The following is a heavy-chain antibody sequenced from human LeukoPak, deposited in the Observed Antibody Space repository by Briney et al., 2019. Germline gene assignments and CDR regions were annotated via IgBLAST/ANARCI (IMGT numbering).Heavy chain of an antibody. D-gene: IGHD6-19*01. CDR3: AKGYSSGWSPFDY. J-gene: IGHJ4*02. CDR1: GFTISSYA. V-gene: IGHV3-23*01. CDR2: ISDSCGTT. Sequence: PGGSLRLSCAASGFTISSYAMSWVRQAPGKGLEWVSGISDSCGTTYYADSVKGRFTVSRDNSKNTLYLQMNSLRAEDTAVYFCAKGYSSGWSPFDYWGQGTLVTVSS.